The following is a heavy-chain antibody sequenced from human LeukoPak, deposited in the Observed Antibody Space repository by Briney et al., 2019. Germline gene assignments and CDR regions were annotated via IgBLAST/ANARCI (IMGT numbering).Heavy chain of an antibody. V-gene: IGHV1-2*02. CDR1: GYTFTSYG. CDR3: ARVQFEGVYYYGMDV. J-gene: IGHJ6*02. Sequence: ASVKVSCKASGYTFTSYGISWVRQAPGQGLEWMGWINPNSGGTNYAQKFQGRVTMTRDTSISTAYMELSRLRSDDTAVYYCARVQFEGVYYYGMDVWGQGTTVTVSS. D-gene: IGHD5-24*01. CDR2: INPNSGGT.